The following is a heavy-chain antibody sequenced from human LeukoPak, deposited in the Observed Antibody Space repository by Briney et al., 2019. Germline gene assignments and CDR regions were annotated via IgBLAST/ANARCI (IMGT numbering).Heavy chain of an antibody. CDR3: ARGGELLYSDY. J-gene: IGHJ4*02. CDR1: GYTFTAYY. Sequence: ASVKVSCKTSGYTFTAYYMYWLRQAAGQGLEGMGWIYPNSGATGYAQNFQGRVIMTRDTSVSSIYMELSRLRSDDTAVYYCARGGELLYSDYWGQGTLVTVSS. V-gene: IGHV1-2*02. D-gene: IGHD1-26*01. CDR2: IYPNSGAT.